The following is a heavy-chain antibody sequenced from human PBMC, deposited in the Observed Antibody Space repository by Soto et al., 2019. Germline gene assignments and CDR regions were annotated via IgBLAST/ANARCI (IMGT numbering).Heavy chain of an antibody. CDR1: GFTFSSYT. V-gene: IGHV3-23*01. CDR2: ISGSGGNT. J-gene: IGHJ4*02. CDR3: AKRGVYKPDY. Sequence: XVSLRLSCTASGFTFSSYTMNWVRQAPGKGLECVSSISGSGGNTYYADSVKGRFTISRDNSKNTLFLQMNSLRVDDTAVYYCAKRGVYKPDYWGQGTLVTVSS. D-gene: IGHD6-13*01.